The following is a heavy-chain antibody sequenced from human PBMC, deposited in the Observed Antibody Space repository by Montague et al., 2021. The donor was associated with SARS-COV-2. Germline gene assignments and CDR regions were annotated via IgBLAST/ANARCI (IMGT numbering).Heavy chain of an antibody. CDR2: ISNGGST. CDR3: ARHRRYDVVTYYPDF. Sequence: SETLSLTCSVSGGSFDSDNFFWGWIRQPPGKRLEWIGVISNGGSTFDNPSLKSRVTISVHTSRNQLSLNVKSVTAADTAVHYCARHRRYDVVTYYPDFWGQGILVTVSS. D-gene: IGHD3-9*01. V-gene: IGHV4-39*01. CDR1: GGSFDSDNFF. J-gene: IGHJ4*02.